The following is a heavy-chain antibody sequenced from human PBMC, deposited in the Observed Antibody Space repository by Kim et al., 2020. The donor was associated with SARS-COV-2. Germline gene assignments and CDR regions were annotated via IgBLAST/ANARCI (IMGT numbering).Heavy chain of an antibody. CDR2: INTNTGNP. D-gene: IGHD2-2*01. V-gene: IGHV7-4-1*02. Sequence: ASVKVSCKASGYTFTSYSMDWVRQAPGQGLEWMGWINTNTGNPTYALAFTGRFVFSVDTSVSTTYLQISSLKAEDTAVYFCARVYCTSTSCSTKALDIWGQGTMVTASS. CDR3: ARVYCTSTSCSTKALDI. CDR1: GYTFTSYS. J-gene: IGHJ3*02.